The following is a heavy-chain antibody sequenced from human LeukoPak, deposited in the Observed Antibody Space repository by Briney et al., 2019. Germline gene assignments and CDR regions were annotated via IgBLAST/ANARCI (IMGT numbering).Heavy chain of an antibody. CDR2: ISGSGGST. Sequence: GGSLRLSCAASGFTFSSYAMSWVRRAPGKGLEWVSAISGSGGSTYYADSVKGRFTISRDNSKNTLYLQMNSLRAEDTAVYYCAKDRELVRYFDWLLFAYWGQGTLVTVSS. CDR1: GFTFSSYA. CDR3: AKDRELVRYFDWLLFAY. V-gene: IGHV3-23*01. D-gene: IGHD3-9*01. J-gene: IGHJ4*02.